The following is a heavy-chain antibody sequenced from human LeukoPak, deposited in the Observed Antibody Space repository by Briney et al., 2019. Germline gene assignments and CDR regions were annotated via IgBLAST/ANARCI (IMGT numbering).Heavy chain of an antibody. CDR3: ARELISSTSLDY. CDR2: ISSGSTYI. J-gene: IGHJ4*02. Sequence: GGSLRLSCAASGFTFSSYGMHWVRQAPGKGLEWVSSISSGSTYIYYADSVKGRFTISRDNAKNSLYLQMNSLRAEDTAVYYCARELISSTSLDYWGQGTLVTVSS. CDR1: GFTFSSYG. V-gene: IGHV3-21*01.